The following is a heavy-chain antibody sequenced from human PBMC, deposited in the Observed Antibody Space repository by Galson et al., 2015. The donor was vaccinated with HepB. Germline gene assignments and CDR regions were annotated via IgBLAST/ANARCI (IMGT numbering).Heavy chain of an antibody. J-gene: IGHJ4*02. CDR1: TFTGHY. V-gene: IGHV1-2*02. D-gene: IGHD3-22*01. Sequence: TFTGHYIHWVRQAPGQGIEWMGWINPNTGGTNYAQKFQGRVTMTGDTSISTAYMELSRLRSDDTAVYYCARERDLYYYDSSGYYSLGYFGYWGQGTLVTVSS. CDR2: INPNTGGT. CDR3: ARERDLYYYDSSGYYSLGYFGY.